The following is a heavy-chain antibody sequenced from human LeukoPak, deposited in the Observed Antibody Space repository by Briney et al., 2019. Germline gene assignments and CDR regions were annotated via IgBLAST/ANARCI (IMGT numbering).Heavy chain of an antibody. CDR3: ARRPASDIVVVPAAISPPGGFDP. CDR1: GGSFSGYY. Sequence: SETLSLTCAVYGGSFSGYYWSWIRQPPGKGLEWIGEINHSGSTNYNPSLKSRVTISVDTSKNQFSLKLSSVTAADTAVYYCARRPASDIVVVPAAISPPGGFDPWGQGTLVTVSS. CDR2: INHSGST. D-gene: IGHD2-2*01. V-gene: IGHV4-34*01. J-gene: IGHJ5*02.